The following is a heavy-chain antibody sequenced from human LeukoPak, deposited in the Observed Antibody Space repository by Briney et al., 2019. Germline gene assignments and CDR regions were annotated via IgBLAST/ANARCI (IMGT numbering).Heavy chain of an antibody. D-gene: IGHD1-20*01. CDR2: INPNSGGT. Sequence: ASVKVSCKASGYIFTDYYMHWVRQAPGQELGWMGRINPNSGGTNYAQKFQGRVTITTDESTSTAYMELSSLRSEDTAVYYCARDSPRITGARSFDYWGQGTLVTVSS. J-gene: IGHJ4*02. CDR3: ARDSPRITGARSFDY. V-gene: IGHV1/OR15-1*04. CDR1: GYIFTDYY.